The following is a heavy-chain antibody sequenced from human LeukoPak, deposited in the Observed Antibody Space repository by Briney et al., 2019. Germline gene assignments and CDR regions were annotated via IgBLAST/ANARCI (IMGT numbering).Heavy chain of an antibody. CDR3: ARNRYYYDSSGYRRGDFDY. CDR2: IYTSGST. D-gene: IGHD3-22*01. CDR1: GGSISSYY. J-gene: IGHJ4*02. V-gene: IGHV4-4*09. Sequence: SETLSLTCTVSGGSISSYYWSWIRQPPGKGLEWIGYIYTSGSTNYNPSLKSRVTISVDTSKNQFSLKLSSVTAADTAVYYCARNRYYYDSSGYRRGDFDYWGQGTLVTVSS.